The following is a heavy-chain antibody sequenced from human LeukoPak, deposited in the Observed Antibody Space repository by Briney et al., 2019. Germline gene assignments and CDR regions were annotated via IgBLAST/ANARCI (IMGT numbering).Heavy chain of an antibody. D-gene: IGHD1-1*01. Sequence: PSETLSLTCSVSGAAFSTNYWSWIRQPPGRGLEWIGYVFDSGSTNYNPSLKSRVTISVDTSTKQFSLRLSSVTAADTAVYYCATLYQQSKWKYYYYYMDVWGKGTAVTVSS. CDR3: ATLYQQSKWKYYYYYMDV. V-gene: IGHV4-59*01. CDR1: GAAFSTNY. J-gene: IGHJ6*03. CDR2: VFDSGST.